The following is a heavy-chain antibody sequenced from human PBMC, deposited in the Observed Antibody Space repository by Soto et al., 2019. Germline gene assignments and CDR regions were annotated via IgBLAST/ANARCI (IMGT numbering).Heavy chain of an antibody. CDR2: IKQDGSEK. J-gene: IGHJ4*02. CDR1: GFTFSSYW. D-gene: IGHD2-15*01. Sequence: GGSLRLSCAASGFTFSSYWMSWVRQAPGKGLEWVANIKQDGSEKYYVDSVKGRFTISRDNAKNSLYLQMNSLRAEDTAVYYCARGLGYCSGGSCHLDYWGQGTLVTVSS. V-gene: IGHV3-7*01. CDR3: ARGLGYCSGGSCHLDY.